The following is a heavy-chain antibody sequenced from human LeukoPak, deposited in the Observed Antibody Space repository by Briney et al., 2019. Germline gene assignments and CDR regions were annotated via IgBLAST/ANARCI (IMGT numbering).Heavy chain of an antibody. CDR1: GVSVSSGSYY. D-gene: IGHD6-13*01. CDR2: IYYSGST. V-gene: IGHV4-61*01. CDR3: AVIAAHYYYGMDV. J-gene: IGHJ6*02. Sequence: PSETLSLTCTVSGVSVSSGSYYWSWIRQPPGKGLEWIGYIYYSGSTNYNPSLKSRVTISVDTSKNQFSLKLSPVTAADTAVYYCAVIAAHYYYGMDVWGQGTTVTVSS.